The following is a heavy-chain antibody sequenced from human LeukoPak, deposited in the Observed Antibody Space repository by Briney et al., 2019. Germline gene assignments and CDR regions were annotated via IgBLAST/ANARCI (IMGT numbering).Heavy chain of an antibody. CDR3: ARDHLYSSGWFDY. CDR2: IYTSGST. D-gene: IGHD6-19*01. J-gene: IGHJ4*02. CDR1: GGSISSYS. V-gene: IGHV4-4*07. Sequence: PSETLSLTCTVSGGSISSYSWSWIRQPAGKGLEWIGRIYTSGSTNYNPSLKSRVTMSVDTSKSQFSLKLSSVTAADMAIYYCARDHLYSSGWFDYWGQGTLVTVSS.